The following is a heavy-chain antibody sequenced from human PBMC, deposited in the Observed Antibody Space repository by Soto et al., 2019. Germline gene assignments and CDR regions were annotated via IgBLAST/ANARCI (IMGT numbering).Heavy chain of an antibody. CDR3: ASGRHSPKVY. CDR2: ISSSSSYI. Sequence: EVQLVESGGGLVKPGGSLRLSCAASGFTFSSYSMNWVRQAPGKGLEWVSSISSSSSYIYYGDSVKGRFTISRDNAKSSLYLQMNSLRAEDTAVYYCASGRHSPKVYWGQGTLVTVSS. J-gene: IGHJ4*02. D-gene: IGHD6-13*01. V-gene: IGHV3-21*01. CDR1: GFTFSSYS.